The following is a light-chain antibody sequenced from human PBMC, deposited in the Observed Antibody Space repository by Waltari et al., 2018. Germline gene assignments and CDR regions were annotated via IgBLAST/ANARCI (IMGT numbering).Light chain of an antibody. Sequence: QSALTQPASVSGPPGQSITLSCTGTSSDVGASHLISWYHQPLGKAPTFMIYEVNKRPAGVSNRFAGSKSANTASLTISGLQAEDEADCYCCSYAGRSTLVFGGGTNLTVL. CDR1: SSDVGASHL. V-gene: IGLV2-23*02. J-gene: IGLJ3*02. CDR2: EVN. CDR3: CSYAGRSTLV.